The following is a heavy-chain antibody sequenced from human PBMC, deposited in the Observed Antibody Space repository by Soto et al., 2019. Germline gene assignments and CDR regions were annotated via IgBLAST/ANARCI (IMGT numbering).Heavy chain of an antibody. V-gene: IGHV1-69*01. Sequence: QVQLVQSGAEVQKPGSSVKVSCKASGGGTFTKYAFSWVRQAPGQGLEWMGGVIPMFGTPNYAQKFQGRVTITADESTTTVYMALSSLRSEATAVYFCARPLRDRNYYPGMAVWGQGTTVTVSS. D-gene: IGHD2-21*01. CDR3: ARPLRDRNYYPGMAV. CDR1: GGGTFTKYA. CDR2: VIPMFGTP. J-gene: IGHJ6*02.